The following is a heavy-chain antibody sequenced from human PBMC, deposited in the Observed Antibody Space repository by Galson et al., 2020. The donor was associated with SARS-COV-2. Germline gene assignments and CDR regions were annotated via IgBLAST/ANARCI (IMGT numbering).Heavy chain of an antibody. V-gene: IGHV1-2*02. J-gene: IGHJ5*02. CDR1: GYTFTGYY. CDR2: INPNSGGT. Sequence: ASVKVSCKASGYTFTGYYMHWVRQAPGQGLEWMGWINPNSGGTNYAQKFQGRVTMTRDTSISTAYMELSRLRSDDTAVYYCARVYGWFGDFNWFDPWGQGTLVTVSS. D-gene: IGHD3-10*01. CDR3: ARVYGWFGDFNWFDP.